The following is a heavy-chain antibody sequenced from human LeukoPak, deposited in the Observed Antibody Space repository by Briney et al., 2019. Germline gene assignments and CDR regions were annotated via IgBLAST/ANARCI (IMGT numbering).Heavy chain of an antibody. CDR1: GFTFKNFG. CDR3: AKSPYYYGSTAPNTFDF. CDR2: ISPGGGGS. Sequence: WGTLRLACAASGFTFKNFGLNWVRQSPGMGLEWGSTISPGGGGSYYVDSVKGRFTIARDNAQNTLYLQMNSLSAEDTGLYYCAKSPYYYGSTAPNTFDFWGQGTLVTVSS. V-gene: IGHV3-23*01. D-gene: IGHD3-10*01. J-gene: IGHJ4*02.